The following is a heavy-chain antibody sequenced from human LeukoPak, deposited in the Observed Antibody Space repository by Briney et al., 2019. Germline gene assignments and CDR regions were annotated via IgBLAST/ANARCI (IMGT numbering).Heavy chain of an antibody. CDR1: GYTFTSYA. CDR2: INTNTGNP. J-gene: IGHJ4*02. CDR3: ARDGAPAAMVPHFDY. D-gene: IGHD5-18*01. Sequence: GASVKVSCKASGYTFTSYAMNWVRQAPGQGLEWMGWINTNTGNPTYAQGFTGRFVFSLDTSVSTAYLQISSLKAEDTAVYYCARDGAPAAMVPHFDYWGQGTLVTVSS. V-gene: IGHV7-4-1*02.